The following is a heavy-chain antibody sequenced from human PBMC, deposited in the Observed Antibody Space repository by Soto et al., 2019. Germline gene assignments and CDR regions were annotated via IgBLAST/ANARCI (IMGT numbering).Heavy chain of an antibody. CDR2: ISAYNGDT. CDR1: GYTFTNFG. J-gene: IGHJ4*02. CDR3: ARDTDIIIIPGAVGGPDY. Sequence: QVQLVQSGAEVKKPGASVNVSCKASGYTFTNFGISWVRQAPGQGLEWMGGISAYNGDTDYEQKLQGRLTLTTDTSTSTAYMELRGLRSDDAAVYYCARDTDIIIIPGAVGGPDYWGQGTLVTVSS. D-gene: IGHD2-2*01. V-gene: IGHV1-18*01.